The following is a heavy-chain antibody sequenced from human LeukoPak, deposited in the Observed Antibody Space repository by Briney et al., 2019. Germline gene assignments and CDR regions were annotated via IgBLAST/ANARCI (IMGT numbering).Heavy chain of an antibody. J-gene: IGHJ3*02. CDR2: IYTSGST. CDR3: ARVPRTGGTRAFDI. Sequence: SETLSFTCTVSGGSISSYYWSWIRQPAGKGLEWIGRIYTSGSTNYNPSLKSRVTMSVDTSKNQFSLKLSSVTAADTAVYYCARVPRTGGTRAFDIWGQGTMVTVSS. CDR1: GGSISSYY. V-gene: IGHV4-4*07. D-gene: IGHD1-7*01.